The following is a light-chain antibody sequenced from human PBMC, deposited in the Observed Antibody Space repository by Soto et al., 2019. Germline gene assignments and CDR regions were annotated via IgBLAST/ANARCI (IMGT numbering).Light chain of an antibody. CDR3: QQWSSGLT. CDR1: QSVSDNY. J-gene: IGKJ4*01. Sequence: EIVLTQSPGTLFLSPGERDTLSCRASQSVSDNYLAWYQQKPGQAPRLLIYGASSRATGIPDRFSGSGSGTDFTLIITRLEPEDSAVYYCQQWSSGLTFGGGTKVEIK. V-gene: IGKV3-20*01. CDR2: GAS.